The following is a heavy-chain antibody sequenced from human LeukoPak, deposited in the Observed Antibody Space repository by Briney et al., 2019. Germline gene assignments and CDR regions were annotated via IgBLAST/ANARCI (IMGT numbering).Heavy chain of an antibody. D-gene: IGHD3-9*01. CDR3: AGHGYDTFTGYYTGIWF. J-gene: IGHJ4*02. V-gene: IGHV5-51*01. CDR1: GYSFTIYW. CDR2: IYPDDSNT. Sequence: GESLKISCQGSGYSFTIYWIGWVRQMPGKGLEWMAIIYPDDSNTRYSPSFRGQATISVDKSTRTAYLQCSSMKASDTAMYYCAGHGYDTFTGYYTGIWFWGQGTLVTASS.